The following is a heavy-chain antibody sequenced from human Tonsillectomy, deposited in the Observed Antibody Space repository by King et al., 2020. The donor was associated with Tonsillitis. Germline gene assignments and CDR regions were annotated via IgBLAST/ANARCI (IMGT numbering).Heavy chain of an antibody. CDR1: GGIFSAYA. CDR2: MIPMLGIT. Sequence: VQLVESGAEVKKPGSSVRVSCKASGGIFSAYAISWVRQAPGQGLEWMGRMIPMLGITNYAQKFQGRVTITADKSTSTAYMELGSLISEDTAVYYCARHAGYCSGGSCYGYYYYYMDVWGKGTTVTVSS. D-gene: IGHD2-15*01. CDR3: ARHAGYCSGGSCYGYYYYYMDV. V-gene: IGHV1-69*09. J-gene: IGHJ6*03.